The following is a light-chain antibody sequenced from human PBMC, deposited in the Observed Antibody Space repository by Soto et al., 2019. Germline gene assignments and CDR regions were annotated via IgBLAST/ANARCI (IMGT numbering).Light chain of an antibody. Sequence: DIQLTQSPSFLSASVGDRVTITCRASQGMSSYLAWYQQKPGKAPKLLIYAASTLQSGVPSRFSGSGSGTEFTLTISSLQPEDFATYYCQQLNSYPLTFGGGTKVEIK. CDR2: AAS. CDR1: QGMSSY. CDR3: QQLNSYPLT. J-gene: IGKJ4*01. V-gene: IGKV1-9*01.